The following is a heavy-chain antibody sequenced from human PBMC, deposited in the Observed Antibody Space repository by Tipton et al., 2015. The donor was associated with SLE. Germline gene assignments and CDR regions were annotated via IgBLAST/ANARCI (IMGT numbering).Heavy chain of an antibody. D-gene: IGHD3-10*01. CDR1: GFAFSDYY. CDR2: IYYSGST. CDR3: ARVSPGGWFGELLSDY. Sequence: LRLSCAASGFAFSDYYMSWIRQAPGKGLEWTGYIYYSGSTNYNPSLKSRVTISVDTSKNQFSLKLSSVTAADTAVYYCARVSPGGWFGELLSDYWGQGTLVTVSS. J-gene: IGHJ4*02. V-gene: IGHV4-59*01.